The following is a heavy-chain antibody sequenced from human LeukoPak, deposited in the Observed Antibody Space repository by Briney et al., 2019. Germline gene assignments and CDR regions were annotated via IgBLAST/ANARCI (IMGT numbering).Heavy chain of an antibody. Sequence: PSETLSLTCTVSGGSINSYYWSWIRQPPGKGLEWIGYISYSGSINYNPSLKSRVTISADTSKNQFSLNLSSVTAADTAVYYCARQYSGYDYDAFDIWGQGTMVTVSS. V-gene: IGHV4-59*01. CDR2: ISYSGSI. CDR3: ARQYSGYDYDAFDI. CDR1: GGSINSYY. D-gene: IGHD5-12*01. J-gene: IGHJ3*02.